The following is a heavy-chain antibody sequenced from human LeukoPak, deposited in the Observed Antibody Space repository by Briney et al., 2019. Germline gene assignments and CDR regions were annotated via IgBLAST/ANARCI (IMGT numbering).Heavy chain of an antibody. J-gene: IGHJ6*02. D-gene: IGHD1-7*01. V-gene: IGHV4-59*01. CDR1: GGSISSYY. Sequence: SETLSLTCTVSGGSISSYYWSWIRQPPGKGLEWIGYIYYSGSTNYNPSLKSRVTISVDTSKNQFSLKLSSVTAADTAVYHCARDNWNYGSSMDVWGQGTTVTVSS. CDR2: IYYSGST. CDR3: ARDNWNYGSSMDV.